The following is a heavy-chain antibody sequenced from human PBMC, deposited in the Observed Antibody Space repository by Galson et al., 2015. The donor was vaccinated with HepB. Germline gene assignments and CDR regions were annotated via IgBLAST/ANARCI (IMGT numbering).Heavy chain of an antibody. D-gene: IGHD3-3*01. Sequence: SLRLSCAASRFTFSSYAMTWVRQAPGKGLEWVSTISGRGGSTYYADSVKGRFTISRDNSKNTLYLQMNSLRAEDTAVYYCAKDSVNFWSGYPLDYWGQGTLVTVSS. CDR3: AKDSVNFWSGYPLDY. CDR1: RFTFSSYA. J-gene: IGHJ4*02. CDR2: ISGRGGST. V-gene: IGHV3-23*01.